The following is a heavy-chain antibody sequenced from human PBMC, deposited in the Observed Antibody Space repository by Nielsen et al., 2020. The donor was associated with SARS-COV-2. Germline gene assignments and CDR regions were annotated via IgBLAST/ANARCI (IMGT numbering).Heavy chain of an antibody. Sequence: WIRQPPGKGLEWVAVISYDGSNKYYADSVKGRFTISRDNSKNTLYLQMNSLRAEDTAVYYCARSLVRSEFSARTEAYYYYYMDVWGKGTTVTVSS. V-gene: IGHV3-30*14. CDR2: ISYDGSNK. CDR3: ARSLVRSEFSARTEAYYYYYMDV. J-gene: IGHJ6*03. D-gene: IGHD3-16*02.